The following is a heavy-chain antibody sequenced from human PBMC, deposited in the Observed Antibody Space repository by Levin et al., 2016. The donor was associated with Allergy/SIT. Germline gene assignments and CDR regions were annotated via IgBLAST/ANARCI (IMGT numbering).Heavy chain of an antibody. CDR2: ISGSGGST. J-gene: IGHJ4*02. Sequence: GSLRLSCAASGFTFSSYAMSWVRQAPGKGLEWVSAISGSGGSTYYADSVKGRFTISRDNSKNTLYLQMNSLRAEDTAVYYCAKDSLPVVRGYYFDYWGQGTLVTVSS. D-gene: IGHD2-2*01. CDR3: AKDSLPVVRGYYFDY. CDR1: GFTFSSYA. V-gene: IGHV3-23*01.